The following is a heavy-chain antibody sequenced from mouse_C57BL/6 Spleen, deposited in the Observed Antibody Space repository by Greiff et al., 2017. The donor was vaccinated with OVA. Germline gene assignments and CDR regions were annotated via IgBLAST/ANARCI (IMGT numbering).Heavy chain of an antibody. CDR1: GYTFTSYW. V-gene: IGHV1-53*01. CDR3: ARVSGLHYGNRYWYFDV. Sequence: QVQLQQPGTELVKPGASVKLSCKASGYTFTSYWMHWVKQRPGQGLEWIGNINPSNGGTNYNEKFKSKATLTVDKSSSTAYMQLSSQTSEDSAVYYCARVSGLHYGNRYWYFDVWGTGTTVTVSS. CDR2: INPSNGGT. D-gene: IGHD2-1*01. J-gene: IGHJ1*03.